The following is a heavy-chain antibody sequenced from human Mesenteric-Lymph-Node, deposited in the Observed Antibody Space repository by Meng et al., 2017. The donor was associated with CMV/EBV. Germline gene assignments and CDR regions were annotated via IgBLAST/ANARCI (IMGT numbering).Heavy chain of an antibody. J-gene: IGHJ4*02. CDR2: VYYSGST. Sequence: SVSSDNYYWTWIRQPPGKGPEWIGYVYYSGSTHYNPSLESRVTISVDTSKNQFSLKLTSVTAADTAVYYCARMKGGSGSYYRNFDYWGQGTLVTVSS. D-gene: IGHD3-10*01. V-gene: IGHV4-61*01. CDR1: SVSSDNYY. CDR3: ARMKGGSGSYYRNFDY.